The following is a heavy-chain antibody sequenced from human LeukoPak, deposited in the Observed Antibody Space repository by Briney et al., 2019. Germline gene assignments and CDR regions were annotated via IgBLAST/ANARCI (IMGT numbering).Heavy chain of an antibody. CDR1: GGSLSGYY. D-gene: IGHD3-10*01. J-gene: IGHJ4*02. CDR3: ARARYGSGSSDFDY. CDR2: INHSGST. V-gene: IGHV4-34*01. Sequence: PSETLSLTCAVYGGSLSGYYWSWIRQPPGKEREWIGEINHSGSTNYNPSLKSRVTISVDTSKNQFSLKLSSVTAADTAVYYCARARYGSGSSDFDYWGQGTLVTVSS.